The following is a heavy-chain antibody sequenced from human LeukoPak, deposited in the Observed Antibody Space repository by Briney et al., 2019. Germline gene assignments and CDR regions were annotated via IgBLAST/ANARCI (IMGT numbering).Heavy chain of an antibody. Sequence: SETLSLTCAVYGGSFSGYYWSWIRQPPGKGLEWIGEINHSGSTNYNPSLKSRVTISVDTSKNQFSLRLRSVTAADTAVYYCARLAVWAGTSFDVFHIWGPGTLVTVSS. D-gene: IGHD6-19*01. J-gene: IGHJ3*02. V-gene: IGHV4-34*01. CDR3: ARLAVWAGTSFDVFHI. CDR1: GGSFSGYY. CDR2: INHSGST.